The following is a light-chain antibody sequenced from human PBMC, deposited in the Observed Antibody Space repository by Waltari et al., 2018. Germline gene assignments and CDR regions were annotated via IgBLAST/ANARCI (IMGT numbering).Light chain of an antibody. CDR2: KAS. J-gene: IGKJ1*01. Sequence: DIQMTQSPSTLSASVGDRVTITCRASQGLSNWLAWYQQKPGKAPKVLIYKASTLESGVPSGFSGSGSGTEFTLTISSLQPDDFATYYCQQYRNLWTFGQGTKVEI. V-gene: IGKV1-5*03. CDR3: QQYRNLWT. CDR1: QGLSNW.